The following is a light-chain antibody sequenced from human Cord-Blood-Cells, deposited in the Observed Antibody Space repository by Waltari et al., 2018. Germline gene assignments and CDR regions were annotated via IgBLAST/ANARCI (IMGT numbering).Light chain of an antibody. Sequence: QSALTQPASVSGSPGQSITISCTGTSSDVGSSNLVSWYQQPPGKAPKLMIYEGIKRPSGVSNRFSGYNSGNTASLTISALQAEDAADYYCCSYAGSSTYVFGTGTKVTVL. CDR3: CSYAGSSTYV. V-gene: IGLV2-23*01. J-gene: IGLJ1*01. CDR1: SSDVGSSNL. CDR2: EGI.